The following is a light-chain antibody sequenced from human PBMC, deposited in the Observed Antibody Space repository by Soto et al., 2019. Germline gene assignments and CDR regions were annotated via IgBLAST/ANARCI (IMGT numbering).Light chain of an antibody. V-gene: IGKV1-39*01. CDR1: ETITDF. CDR3: QQNFSPFVT. CDR2: SAS. Sequence: DIQMTQSPPSLSASVGDRVTITCRASETITDFLNWYQLKPGKAPKLLIYSASTLQPGVPSRFSGRGYGTDFTLTLSGLQHEDSATYYCQQNFSPFVTFGAGTKVEV. J-gene: IGKJ4*01.